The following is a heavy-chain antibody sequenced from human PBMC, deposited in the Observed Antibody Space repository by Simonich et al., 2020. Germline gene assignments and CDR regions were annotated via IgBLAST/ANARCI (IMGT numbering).Heavy chain of an antibody. CDR3: TRPDYGGNYYYYYMDV. Sequence: EVQLVESGGGLVQPGGSLKLSCAASGFTFSGSAMHWVRQASGKGLECGGRNRSKANRYATAYAASVKGRFTISRDDSKNTAYLQMNSLKTEDTAVYYCTRPDYGGNYYYYYMDVWSKGTTVTVSS. D-gene: IGHD2-15*01. J-gene: IGHJ6*03. CDR1: GFTFSGSA. V-gene: IGHV3-73*02. CDR2: NRSKANRYAT.